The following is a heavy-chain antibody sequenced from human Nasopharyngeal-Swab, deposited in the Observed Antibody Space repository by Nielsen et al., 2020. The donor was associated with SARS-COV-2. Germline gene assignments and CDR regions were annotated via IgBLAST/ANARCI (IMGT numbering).Heavy chain of an antibody. V-gene: IGHV4-39*01. CDR2: IYYTGSA. CDR1: GGSIMSSSYY. Sequence: GSLRLSCTVSGGSIMSSSYYWVWIRQPPGKGLEWIGVIYYTGSAHYSPSLKSRVTISVDTSRNQFFLRVASVTAEDTAVYYCARQTGMDVWGQGTSVTVSS. CDR3: ARQTGMDV. J-gene: IGHJ6*02.